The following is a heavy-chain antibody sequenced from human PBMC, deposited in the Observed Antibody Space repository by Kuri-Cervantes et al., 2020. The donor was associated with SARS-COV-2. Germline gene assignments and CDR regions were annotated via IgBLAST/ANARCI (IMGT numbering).Heavy chain of an antibody. CDR2: INAGNGNT. CDR3: ARRDIVVVPAANDAFDI. D-gene: IGHD2-2*01. V-gene: IGHV1-3*01. J-gene: IGHJ3*02. Sequence: ASVKVSCKASGYTFTSYAMHWVRQAPGQRLEWMGWINAGNGNTKYSQKFQGRVTITRDTSASTAYMELSSLRSEDTAVYYCARRDIVVVPAANDAFDIWGQGTMVPVSS. CDR1: GYTFTSYA.